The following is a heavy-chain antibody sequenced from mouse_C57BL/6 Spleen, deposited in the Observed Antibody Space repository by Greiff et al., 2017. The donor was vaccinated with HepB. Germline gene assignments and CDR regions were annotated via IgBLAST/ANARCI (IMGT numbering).Heavy chain of an antibody. CDR3: AREGIGGTGWYFDV. D-gene: IGHD1-1*02. J-gene: IGHJ1*03. Sequence: VQLQESGAELVKPGASVKISCKASGYAFSSYWMNWVKQRPGKGLEWIGQIYPGDGDTNYNGKFKGKATLTADKSSSTAYMQLSSLTSEDSAVYLCAREGIGGTGWYFDVWGTGTTVTVSS. V-gene: IGHV1-80*01. CDR2: IYPGDGDT. CDR1: GYAFSSYW.